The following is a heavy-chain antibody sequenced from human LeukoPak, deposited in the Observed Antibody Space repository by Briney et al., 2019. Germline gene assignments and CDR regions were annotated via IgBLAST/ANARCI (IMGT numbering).Heavy chain of an antibody. CDR3: ARDGYDSSGYSGASDI. Sequence: PGGSLRLSCAASGFTFSNYSMSWVRQAPGKGLEWVSSISCNNTYIYYADSVKGRFTISRDNAKNSLYLQMNSLRAEDTAVYYCARDGYDSSGYSGASDIWGQGTMVTVSS. CDR1: GFTFSNYS. V-gene: IGHV3-21*01. D-gene: IGHD3-22*01. J-gene: IGHJ3*02. CDR2: ISCNNTYI.